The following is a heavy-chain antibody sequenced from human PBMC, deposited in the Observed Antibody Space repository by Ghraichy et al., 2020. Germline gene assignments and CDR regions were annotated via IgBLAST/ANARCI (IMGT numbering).Heavy chain of an antibody. D-gene: IGHD2-15*01. CDR2: ISGSGYNT. J-gene: IGHJ4*02. Sequence: GGSLRLSCAASGFTFSNFAMGWVRQAPGKGLEWVSSISGSGYNTYYADSVKGRFTISRDNSKNTLFLQMHSLRAEDTAVYYCANIVDQQQKLAPAAGDYWGQGTLVTVSS. CDR1: GFTFSNFA. CDR3: ANIVDQQQKLAPAAGDY. V-gene: IGHV3-23*01.